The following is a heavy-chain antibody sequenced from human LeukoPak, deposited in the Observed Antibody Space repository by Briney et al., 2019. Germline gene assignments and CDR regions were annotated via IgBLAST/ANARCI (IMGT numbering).Heavy chain of an antibody. CDR3: ARDRAYCGGDCYPDAFDI. CDR1: GFTFSSYS. V-gene: IGHV3-21*01. CDR2: ISGSSSYI. D-gene: IGHD2-21*01. J-gene: IGHJ3*02. Sequence: GGSLRLSCAASGFTFSSYSMNWVRQAPGKGLEWVSSISGSSSYIYYADSVKGRFTISRDNAKNSLYLQMNSLRAEDTAVYYCARDRAYCGGDCYPDAFDIWGQGTMVTVSS.